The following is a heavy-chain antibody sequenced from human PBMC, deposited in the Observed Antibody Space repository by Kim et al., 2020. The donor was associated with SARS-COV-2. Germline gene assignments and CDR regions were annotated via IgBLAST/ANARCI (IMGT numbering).Heavy chain of an antibody. Sequence: GGSLRLSCAASGFAFGTHSMNWVRQAPGKGLEWVSSIADRTNYIYYADSVKGRFTISRDNAKNSLYLQMSSLRAEDTAVYYCARGGYCSSTSLDFYYYALDVWGQGTTVTVSS. CDR2: IADRTNYI. CDR3: ARGGYCSSTSLDFYYYALDV. CDR1: GFAFGTHS. D-gene: IGHD2-2*01. J-gene: IGHJ6*02. V-gene: IGHV3-21*01.